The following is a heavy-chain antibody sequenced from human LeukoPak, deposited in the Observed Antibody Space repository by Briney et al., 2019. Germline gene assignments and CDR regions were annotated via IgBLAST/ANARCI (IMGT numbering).Heavy chain of an antibody. CDR3: AKDTTSMIREAFGC. J-gene: IGHJ4*02. D-gene: IGHD3-10*01. Sequence: TGGSLRLSCAASGFSFENYAMHWVRQAPGKGLEWVSGISWNSGSFAYADSVKGRFTISRDNAKNSLYLQMDSLRPGDTAFYYCAKDTTSMIREAFGCWGQGTLVTVSS. CDR1: GFSFENYA. CDR2: ISWNSGSF. V-gene: IGHV3-9*01.